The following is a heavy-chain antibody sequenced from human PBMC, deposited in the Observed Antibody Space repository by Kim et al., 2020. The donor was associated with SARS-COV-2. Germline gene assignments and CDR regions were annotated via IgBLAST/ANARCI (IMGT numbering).Heavy chain of an antibody. J-gene: IGHJ3*02. CDR1: GFTFSSYG. CDR2: IWYDGSNK. Sequence: GGSLRLSCAASGFTFSSYGMYLVRQAPGKGLEWMAVIWYDGSNKYYADSVKGRFTISRDNSKNTLYLQMNSLRAEDTAVYYCARDRGGYLPRIEAFDIWGQGTMVTVSS. D-gene: IGHD5-18*01. CDR3: ARDRGGYLPRIEAFDI. V-gene: IGHV3-33*07.